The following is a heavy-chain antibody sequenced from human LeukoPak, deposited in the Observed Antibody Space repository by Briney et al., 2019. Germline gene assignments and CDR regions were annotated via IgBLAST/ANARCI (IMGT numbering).Heavy chain of an antibody. J-gene: IGHJ5*02. D-gene: IGHD3-22*01. CDR2: IYPGDSDT. CDR3: AGARYYYDSSGYSGFDP. Sequence: GESLKISCKGSGYSFTSCWIGWVRQMPGKGLEWMGIIYPGDSDTRYSPSFQGQVTISADKSISTAYLQWSSLKASGTAMYYCAGARYYYDSSGYSGFDPWGQGTLVTVSS. CDR1: GYSFTSCW. V-gene: IGHV5-51*01.